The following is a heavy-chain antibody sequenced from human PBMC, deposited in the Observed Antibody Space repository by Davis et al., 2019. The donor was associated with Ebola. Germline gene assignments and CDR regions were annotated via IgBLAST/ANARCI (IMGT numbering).Heavy chain of an antibody. Sequence: SETLSLTCAVSGVSISSSTWWSWVRQPPGKGLEWIGEIFHSGSTNYNPSLKSRVTISVDTSKNQFSLKLSSVTAADTAVYYCARSSRYDYVWGSYRHYFDYWGQGTLVTVSS. D-gene: IGHD3-16*02. CDR3: ARSSRYDYVWGSYRHYFDY. CDR2: IFHSGST. CDR1: GVSISSSTW. V-gene: IGHV4-4*02. J-gene: IGHJ4*02.